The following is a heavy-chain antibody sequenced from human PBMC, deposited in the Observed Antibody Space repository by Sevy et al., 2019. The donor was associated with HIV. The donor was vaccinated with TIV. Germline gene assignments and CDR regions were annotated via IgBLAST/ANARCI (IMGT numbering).Heavy chain of an antibody. CDR3: ARAPPVVVVPGAPSWFDP. CDR1: GGSFSGYY. D-gene: IGHD2-2*01. J-gene: IGHJ5*02. Sequence: SETLSLTCAVYGGSFSGYYWNWIRQSPGKGLEWIGEINHSGSTHYNPSLKSRVTISVDTSKNQFSLRLNSLTAADTAVYDCARAPPVVVVPGAPSWFDPWGQGTLVTVSS. V-gene: IGHV4-34*01. CDR2: INHSGST.